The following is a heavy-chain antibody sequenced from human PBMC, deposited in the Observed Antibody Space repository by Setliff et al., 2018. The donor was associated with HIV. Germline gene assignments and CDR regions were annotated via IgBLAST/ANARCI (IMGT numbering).Heavy chain of an antibody. CDR2: MNPNSDNT. D-gene: IGHD3-22*01. V-gene: IGHV1-8*02. CDR1: GYTFTSND. Sequence: ASVKVSCKASGYTFTSNDINWVRQATGQGLEWMGWMNPNSDNTGYAQKFQGRVTMTTDTSTSTVYMELRSLTSDDTAVYYCAKADCTSSSCYSPFNAWGPGTMVTVS. J-gene: IGHJ3*01. CDR3: AKADCTSSSCYSPFNA.